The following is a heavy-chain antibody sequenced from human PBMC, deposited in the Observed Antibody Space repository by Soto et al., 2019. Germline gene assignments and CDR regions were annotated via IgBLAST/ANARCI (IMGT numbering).Heavy chain of an antibody. V-gene: IGHV4-34*01. Sequence: SETLSLTCAVYGGSFSGYYWRWIRQPPGKGLEWIGEINHSGSTNYNPSLKSRVTISVDTSKNQFSLKLSSVPAAATAVYYCARSARSGYSSDYYYCMNVLRQGTTVIVTS. CDR3: ARSARSGYSSDYYYCMNV. D-gene: IGHD6-25*01. CDR2: INHSGST. CDR1: GGSFSGYY. J-gene: IGHJ6*02.